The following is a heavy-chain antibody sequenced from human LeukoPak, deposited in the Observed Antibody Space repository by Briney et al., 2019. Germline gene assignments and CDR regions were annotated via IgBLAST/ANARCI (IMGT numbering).Heavy chain of an antibody. D-gene: IGHD3-22*01. CDR2: ISPGSSYK. CDR3: AKSPTVVITTDDAFDI. CDR1: TFTFSDDY. Sequence: GGSLRLSCTASTFTFSDDYMGWIRQAPGKGPEWVSSISPGSSYKFCADSVEGRFTISRDNSKNTLYLQMNSLRAEDTAVYYCAKSPTVVITTDDAFDIWGQGTMVTVSS. J-gene: IGHJ3*02. V-gene: IGHV3-11*03.